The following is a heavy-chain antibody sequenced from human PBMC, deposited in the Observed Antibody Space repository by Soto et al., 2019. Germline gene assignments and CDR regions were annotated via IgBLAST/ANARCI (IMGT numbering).Heavy chain of an antibody. CDR1: GFTFSSYA. CDR2: ISYDGKNK. J-gene: IGHJ6*02. CDR3: ARDKVGDYGGRHYYYYGSDV. Sequence: QGQLVESGGGVVQLGRSRRLSFAAPGFTFSSYAMHWVRRAPGKGRGWVAVISYDGKNKHYADSVKGRFTISRDNSKNTLYLQMSSLRAEDTAMYYCARDKVGDYGGRHYYYYGSDVWGQGTTVTVSS. V-gene: IGHV3-30*03. D-gene: IGHD4-17*01.